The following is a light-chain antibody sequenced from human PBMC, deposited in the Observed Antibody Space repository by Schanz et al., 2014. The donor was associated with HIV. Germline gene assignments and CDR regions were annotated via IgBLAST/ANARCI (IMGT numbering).Light chain of an antibody. CDR1: SSDVGGYNY. V-gene: IGLV2-14*03. J-gene: IGLJ1*01. CDR2: DVD. Sequence: QSALTQPASVSGSPGQSITISCTGTSSDVGGYNYVSWYQQHPGKAPKLIIYDVDNRPSGVSTRFSGSRSGNTASLTISGLQAEDEADYYCASYTRTNTYVFGNPTKLTVL. CDR3: ASYTRTNTYV.